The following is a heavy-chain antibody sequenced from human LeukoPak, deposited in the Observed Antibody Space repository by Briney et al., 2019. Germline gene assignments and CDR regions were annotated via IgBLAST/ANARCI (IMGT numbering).Heavy chain of an antibody. J-gene: IGHJ3*01. D-gene: IGHD1-7*01. CDR3: TRMNYDGFDV. CDR1: GFSLNRSGMR. CDR2: IDWDDDK. V-gene: IGHV2-70*04. Sequence: SGPALVKPTQTLTLTFTFSGFSLNRSGMRVSWIRQPPRKALEWLARIDWDDDKFYSTSLKTRLTISKDTSKNQVVLTMTNMDPVDTATYCCTRMNYDGFDVWGQGTMVTVSS.